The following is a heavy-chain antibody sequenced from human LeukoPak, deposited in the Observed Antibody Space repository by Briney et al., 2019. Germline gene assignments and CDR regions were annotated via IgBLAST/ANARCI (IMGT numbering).Heavy chain of an antibody. CDR3: AKTNGYYDY. J-gene: IGHJ4*02. CDR1: GFIFSDYA. Sequence: GGSLRLSCAASGFIFSDYAMSWVRQAPGKGLEWVSGISGNGDNTYYADSVKGRSSISRDNSKNTLYLQMDSLRAEDTAVYHCAKTNGYYDYWGRGTLVTVSS. CDR2: ISGNGDNT. V-gene: IGHV3-23*01. D-gene: IGHD3-22*01.